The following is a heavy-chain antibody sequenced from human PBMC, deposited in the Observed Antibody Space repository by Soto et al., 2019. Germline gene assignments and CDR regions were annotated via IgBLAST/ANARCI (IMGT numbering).Heavy chain of an antibody. J-gene: IGHJ4*02. CDR3: ARDLAVVGTDY. CDR1: GYTFTNNG. CDR2: INAANGNT. V-gene: IGHV1-3*01. Sequence: ASVKVSCKASGYTFTNNGLHWVRQAPGQRLEWMGWINAANGNTKYSQKFQGRVTFTRDTSASTVYMEMSSLRSEDTAVYYCARDLAVVGTDYWGQGTLVTVSS. D-gene: IGHD6-19*01.